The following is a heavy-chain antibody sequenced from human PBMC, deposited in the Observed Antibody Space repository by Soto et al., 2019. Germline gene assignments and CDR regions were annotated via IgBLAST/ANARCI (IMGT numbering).Heavy chain of an antibody. CDR1: GFTFSSYA. J-gene: IGHJ4*02. CDR2: ISGSGGST. Sequence: LRLSCAASGFTFSSYAMSWVRQAPGKGLEWVSAISGSGGSTYYADSVKGRFTISRDNSKNTLYLQMNSLRAEDTAVYYCAKDSSGARLYGAYFDYWGQGTLVTVSS. D-gene: IGHD6-19*01. V-gene: IGHV3-23*01. CDR3: AKDSSGARLYGAYFDY.